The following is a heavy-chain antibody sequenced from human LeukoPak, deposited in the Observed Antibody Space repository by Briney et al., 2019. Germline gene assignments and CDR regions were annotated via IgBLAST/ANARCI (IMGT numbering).Heavy chain of an antibody. Sequence: GGSLRLSCAASGFTFRSYSMNWVRQAPGKGLEWVSSISSSSSYIYYADSVKGLFTISRDNAKNSLYLQMNSLRVEDTDVCYCTCTREGTGFQFDAWGQGTLVTVSP. D-gene: IGHD3/OR15-3a*01. CDR3: TCTREGTGFQFDA. CDR1: GFTFRSYS. J-gene: IGHJ5*02. CDR2: ISSSSSYI. V-gene: IGHV3-21*01.